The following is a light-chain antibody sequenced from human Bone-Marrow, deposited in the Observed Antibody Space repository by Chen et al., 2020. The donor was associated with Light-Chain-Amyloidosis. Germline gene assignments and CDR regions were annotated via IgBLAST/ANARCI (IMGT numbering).Light chain of an antibody. V-gene: IGLV2-14*01. Sequence: QSALTQPASVSASPGQSIIISCTGTSSDVGGDNHVSWYQQHQDKAPKLMIYEVTNRPSWVPDRFSGSKSDNTASLTISGLQTEDEADYFCSSYTITNTLVFGSGTRVTVL. CDR1: SSDVGGDNH. CDR3: SSYTITNTLV. J-gene: IGLJ1*01. CDR2: EVT.